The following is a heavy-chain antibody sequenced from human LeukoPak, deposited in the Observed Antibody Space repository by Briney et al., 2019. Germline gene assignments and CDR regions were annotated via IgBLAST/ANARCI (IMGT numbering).Heavy chain of an antibody. CDR2: ISSSSSAL. V-gene: IGHV3-48*01. Sequence: GGSLRLSCAASGFTFSSYSMNWVRQSPGKGLEWISYISSSSSALYSGDSVKGRFTISRDSATNSVSLQMDSLRPEDTAVYYCARGRGTPVYFDFWGQGTLVTVSS. J-gene: IGHJ4*02. CDR3: ARGRGTPVYFDF. D-gene: IGHD3-16*01. CDR1: GFTFSSYS.